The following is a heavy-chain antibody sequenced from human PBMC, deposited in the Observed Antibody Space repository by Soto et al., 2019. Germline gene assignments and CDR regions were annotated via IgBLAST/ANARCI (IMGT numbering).Heavy chain of an antibody. J-gene: IGHJ4*02. D-gene: IGHD6-19*01. CDR2: FDPEDGET. Sequence: QVQLVQSGAEVQKPGASVKVSCKVSGYTLTELSMHWVRQAPGKGLEWMGGFDPEDGETIYAQKFQGRVTMTEDTSTDTAYMELSSLRSEDTAVYYCATVGFSPPGVWLVPKIDYWGQGTLVTVSS. V-gene: IGHV1-24*01. CDR3: ATVGFSPPGVWLVPKIDY. CDR1: GYTLTELS.